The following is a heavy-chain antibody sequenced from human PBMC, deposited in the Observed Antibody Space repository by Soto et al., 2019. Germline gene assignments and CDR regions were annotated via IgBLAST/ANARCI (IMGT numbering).Heavy chain of an antibody. CDR3: ARDKPLRYCSGGSCSDDALDI. CDR1: GYTFTSYG. V-gene: IGHV1-18*01. CDR2: ISAYNGNT. J-gene: IGHJ3*02. Sequence: ASVKVSCKASGYTFTSYGISWGRQAPGQGLEWMGWISAYNGNTNYAQKLQGRVTMTTDTSTSTAYMELRSLRSDDTAVYYCARDKPLRYCSGGSCSDDALDIWGQGTMVTVSS. D-gene: IGHD2-15*01.